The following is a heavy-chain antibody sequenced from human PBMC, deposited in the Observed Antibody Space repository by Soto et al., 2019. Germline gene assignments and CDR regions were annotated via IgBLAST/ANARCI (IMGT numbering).Heavy chain of an antibody. V-gene: IGHV5-10-1*01. D-gene: IGHD3-22*01. CDR2: IDPSDSYT. CDR1: GYSFSSSW. Sequence: GASLPISCKGSGYSFSSSWSYWERQMPGRGLEWMGKIDPSDSYTNYSPSFQGHVTISADKSISTAYLQWSSLKASDSAMYYCARQGKYYYDSSGYMQEDVWGQGTTVTVSS. CDR3: ARQGKYYYDSSGYMQEDV. J-gene: IGHJ6*02.